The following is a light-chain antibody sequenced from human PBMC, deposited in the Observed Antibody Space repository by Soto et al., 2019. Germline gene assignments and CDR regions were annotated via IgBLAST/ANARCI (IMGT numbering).Light chain of an antibody. J-gene: IGKJ1*01. V-gene: IGKV3-15*01. Sequence: EIVMTQSPVTLSVSPGERATLSCRASQSVSSNLAWFQQKPGQAPRLLIYGASTRAIGTPAKFSGSGSGTEFTLTIGGLQSEDFSFYYRQHYNNCPRPFGQGTKAAIK. CDR1: QSVSSN. CDR3: QHYNNCPRP. CDR2: GAS.